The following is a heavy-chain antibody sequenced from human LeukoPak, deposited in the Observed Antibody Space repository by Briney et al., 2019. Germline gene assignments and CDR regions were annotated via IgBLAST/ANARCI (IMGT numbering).Heavy chain of an antibody. CDR1: GITVSTNY. Sequence: GGSLRLSCAASGITVSTNYMSSVRQAPGKGLEWVSIAFSDGRTFYADSVKGRFTISRDSSKNTVFLQMNSLRAEDTAVYYCAKAPPYKKYFDYWGQGTLVTVSS. D-gene: IGHD1-1*01. CDR2: AFSDGRT. CDR3: AKAPPYKKYFDY. V-gene: IGHV3-53*01. J-gene: IGHJ4*02.